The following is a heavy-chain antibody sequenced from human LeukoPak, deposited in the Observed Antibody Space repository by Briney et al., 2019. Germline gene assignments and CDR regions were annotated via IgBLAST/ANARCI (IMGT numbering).Heavy chain of an antibody. Sequence: GGSLRLSCAASGFTFSSYAMHWVRQAPGKGLEWVAVIWYDGSNKYYADSVKGRFTISRDNSKNTLYLQMNSLRAEDTAVYYCARGTSSGYSYGYLGAFDIWGQGTMVTVSS. CDR1: GFTFSSYA. CDR3: ARGTSSGYSYGYLGAFDI. V-gene: IGHV3-33*08. D-gene: IGHD5-18*01. J-gene: IGHJ3*02. CDR2: IWYDGSNK.